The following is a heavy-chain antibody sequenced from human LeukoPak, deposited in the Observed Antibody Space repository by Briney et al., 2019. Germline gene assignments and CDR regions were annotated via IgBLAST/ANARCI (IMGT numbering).Heavy chain of an antibody. Sequence: SETLSLTCTVSGGSISRYYWSWIRQPPGKGLEWIGYSYYSGSTNYNTFVKSRVNISVDTSKNQFSLKLSSVTAADTAVYYCARVTVTMPTWGAFDIWGQGTMVTISS. J-gene: IGHJ3*02. CDR1: GGSISRYY. D-gene: IGHD4-17*01. V-gene: IGHV4-59*01. CDR3: ARVTVTMPTWGAFDI. CDR2: SYYSGST.